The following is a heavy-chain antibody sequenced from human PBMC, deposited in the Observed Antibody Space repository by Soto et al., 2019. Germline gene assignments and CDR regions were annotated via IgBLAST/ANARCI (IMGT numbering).Heavy chain of an antibody. CDR3: AKDGVVVPAALGY. CDR1: GFTFSSYV. Sequence: EVHLLESGGGLVQPGGSLRLSCAASGFTFSSYVMSWVRQAPGKGLEWVSAISGSGDSTYYADSVKGRFTVSRDNSKNTLFLQMKSLRAEDTAKYYCAKDGVVVPAALGYWGQGTLVTVSS. V-gene: IGHV3-23*01. CDR2: ISGSGDST. D-gene: IGHD2-2*01. J-gene: IGHJ4*02.